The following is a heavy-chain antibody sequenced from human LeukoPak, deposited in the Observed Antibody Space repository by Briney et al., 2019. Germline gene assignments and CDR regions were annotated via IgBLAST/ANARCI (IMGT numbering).Heavy chain of an antibody. CDR3: ARGIKKLERRKNWFDP. D-gene: IGHD1-1*01. V-gene: IGHV4-34*01. CDR1: GGAFSGYY. CDR2: INHSGST. J-gene: IGHJ5*02. Sequence: PSETLSLTCAVYGGAFSGYYWSWIRQPPGRGLEWIGEINHSGSTNYNPSRKSRVTISVDTSKNQFSLKLSSVTAADTAVYYCARGIKKLERRKNWFDPWGQGTLVTVSS.